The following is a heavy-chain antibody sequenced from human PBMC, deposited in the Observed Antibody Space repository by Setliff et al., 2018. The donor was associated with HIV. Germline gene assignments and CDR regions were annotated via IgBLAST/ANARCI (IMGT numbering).Heavy chain of an antibody. V-gene: IGHV1-2*06. Sequence: VASVKVSCKASGYSFTSYAMHWVRQAPGQGLEWMGRINPNSGGTNYAQKFQGRVTMTRDTSISTAYMELSRLRSDDTALYYCARHTAMVNYFDDWGQGTLVTVSS. CDR1: GYSFTSYA. J-gene: IGHJ4*02. CDR3: ARHTAMVNYFDD. D-gene: IGHD5-18*01. CDR2: INPNSGGT.